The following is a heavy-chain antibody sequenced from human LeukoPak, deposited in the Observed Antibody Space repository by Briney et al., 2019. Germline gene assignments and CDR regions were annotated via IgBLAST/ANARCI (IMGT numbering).Heavy chain of an antibody. CDR3: ARGPSSLEDAFDI. D-gene: IGHD6-6*01. Sequence: PSQTLSLTCTVSGGSISIGSYYWSWIRQPAGKGLEWIGRIYTSGSTNYNPSLKSRVTISVDTSKSQFSLKLSSVTAADTAVYYCARGPSSLEDAFDIWGQGTMVTVSS. V-gene: IGHV4-61*02. CDR2: IYTSGST. CDR1: GGSISIGSYY. J-gene: IGHJ3*02.